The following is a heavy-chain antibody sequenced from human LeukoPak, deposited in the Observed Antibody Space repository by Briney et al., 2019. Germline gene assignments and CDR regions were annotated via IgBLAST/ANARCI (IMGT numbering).Heavy chain of an antibody. CDR2: ISNDGGNE. Sequence: GGSLRLSCVGSGYTFRSYDMHWVRQAPGKGLEWLAFISNDGGNEYYAGSVKGRFTISRDNSKNTLHLQMNSLRAEDTAVYYCAELGITMIGGVWGKGTTVTISS. CDR3: AELGITMIGGV. J-gene: IGHJ6*04. V-gene: IGHV3-30*02. CDR1: GYTFRSYD. D-gene: IGHD3-10*02.